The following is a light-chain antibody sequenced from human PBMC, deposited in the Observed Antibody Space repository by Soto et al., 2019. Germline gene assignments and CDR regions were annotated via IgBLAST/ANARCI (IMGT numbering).Light chain of an antibody. J-gene: IGKJ1*01. V-gene: IGKV2-24*01. Sequence: VLTQTPLSSPVTLGQPASISCRSSQSLVYSDGNTYLSWLQQRPGQPPRLLIYQVSNRFSGGPDGFSGRGAGTDFTLKISRVEAEDVGVYSCIQFSLFPRTFGQGTKVEIK. CDR3: IQFSLFPRT. CDR1: QSLVYSDGNTY. CDR2: QVS.